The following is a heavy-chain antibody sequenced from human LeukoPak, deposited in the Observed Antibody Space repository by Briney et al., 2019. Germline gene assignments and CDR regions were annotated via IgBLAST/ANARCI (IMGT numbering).Heavy chain of an antibody. J-gene: IGHJ5*02. Sequence: ASVKVSCKASGYTFTGYYMHWVRQAPGQGLDWMGCINPNSGGTNYAQKFQGRVTMTRDTSISTAYMELSRLRSDATAVYYCASCYGDYGWFDPWGQGTLVTVSS. CDR3: ASCYGDYGWFDP. CDR1: GYTFTGYY. D-gene: IGHD4-17*01. V-gene: IGHV1-2*02. CDR2: INPNSGGT.